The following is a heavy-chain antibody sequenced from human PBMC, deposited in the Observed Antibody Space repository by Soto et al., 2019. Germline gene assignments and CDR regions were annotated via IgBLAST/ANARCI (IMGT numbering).Heavy chain of an antibody. CDR3: AREQPLAVGGSKGRYYCYGMVV. CDR1: GYAFSYYY. D-gene: IGHD6-19*01. V-gene: IGHV1-18*04. J-gene: IGHJ6*02. Sequence: ASVKVSCKASGYAFSYYYLNWVRPAPGQGLEWMGWISAYNGNTNYAQKLQGRVTMTTDTSTSTAYMELRSLRSDDTAVCYCAREQPLAVGGSKGRYYCYGMVVWGQGTTVTVSS. CDR2: ISAYNGNT.